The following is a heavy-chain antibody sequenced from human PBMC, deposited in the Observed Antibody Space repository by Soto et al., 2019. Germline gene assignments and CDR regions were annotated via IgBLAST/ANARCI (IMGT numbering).Heavy chain of an antibody. Sequence: GGSLRLSCVGSGFTFSTYTMNWLRQAPGKGLEWVAVISYDGSNKYYADSVKGRFTISRDNSKNTLYLEMNSLRPEDTAIYYCASGLYYDFWSGLDHWGQGTLVTSPQ. D-gene: IGHD3-3*01. J-gene: IGHJ4*02. V-gene: IGHV3-30-3*01. CDR3: ASGLYYDFWSGLDH. CDR2: ISYDGSNK. CDR1: GFTFSTYT.